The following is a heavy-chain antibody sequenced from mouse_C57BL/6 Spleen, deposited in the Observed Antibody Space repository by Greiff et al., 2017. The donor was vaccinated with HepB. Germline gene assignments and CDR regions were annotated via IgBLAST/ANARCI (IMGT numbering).Heavy chain of an antibody. V-gene: IGHV1-72*01. J-gene: IGHJ4*01. CDR3: ARGQLRLRRAMDY. Sequence: VQLQQSGAELVKPGASVKLSCKASGYTFTSYWMHWVKQRPGRGLEWIGRIDPNSGGTKYNEKFKSKATLTVDKPSSTASMQLSSLTSEDSAVYYCARGQLRLRRAMDYWGQGTSVTVSS. CDR2: IDPNSGGT. CDR1: GYTFTSYW. D-gene: IGHD3-2*02.